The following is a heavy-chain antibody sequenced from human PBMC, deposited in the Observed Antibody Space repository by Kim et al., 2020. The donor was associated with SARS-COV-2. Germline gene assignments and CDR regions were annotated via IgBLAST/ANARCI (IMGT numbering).Heavy chain of an antibody. V-gene: IGHV1-69*13. D-gene: IGHD3-10*01. Sequence: SVKVSCKASGDTFSSYAISWVRQAPGQGLEWMGGIIPIFGKAKYAQKFQGRVTITADESTSTAYMELSSLRSEDTAVYYCARGKVGPRGLVLWFGGTPFDYWGQGTLVTVSS. J-gene: IGHJ4*02. CDR3: ARGKVGPRGLVLWFGGTPFDY. CDR1: GDTFSSYA. CDR2: IIPIFGKA.